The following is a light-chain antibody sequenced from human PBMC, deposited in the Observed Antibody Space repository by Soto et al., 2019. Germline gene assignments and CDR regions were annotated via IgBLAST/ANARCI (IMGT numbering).Light chain of an antibody. CDR2: DAS. Sequence: LTQSPSFLFASVGDRVTITCRASQGISSFLAWYQQKPGQAPRLLMYDASNRATGIPARFSGSGSGTDFTLTISSLEPEDFAVYYCQQRSNWPLTFGQGTKVDIK. CDR3: QQRSNWPLT. J-gene: IGKJ1*01. V-gene: IGKV3-11*01. CDR1: QGISSF.